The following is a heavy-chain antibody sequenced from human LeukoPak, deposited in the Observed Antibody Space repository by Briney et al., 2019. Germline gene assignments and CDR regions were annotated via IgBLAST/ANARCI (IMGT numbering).Heavy chain of an antibody. J-gene: IGHJ5*02. CDR3: ARRVGATGWFDP. V-gene: IGHV5-10-1*01. D-gene: IGHD1-26*01. Sequence: GESLKISCKGSGYSFTSYWISWVRQMPGKGLEWMGRIDPSDSYTNYSPSFQGHVAISADKSISTAYLQWSSLKASDTAMYYCARRVGATGWFDPWGQGTLVTVSS. CDR1: GYSFTSYW. CDR2: IDPSDSYT.